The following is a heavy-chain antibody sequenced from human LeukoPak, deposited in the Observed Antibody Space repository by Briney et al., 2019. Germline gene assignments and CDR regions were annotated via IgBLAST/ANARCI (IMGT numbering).Heavy chain of an antibody. CDR1: GFTFSSYW. J-gene: IGHJ3*02. CDR3: ARHNCGGDCYWAGAFDI. D-gene: IGHD2-21*02. CDR2: IKQDGSEK. V-gene: IGHV3-7*01. Sequence: GGSLRLSCAASGFTFSSYWMSWVRQAPGKGLEWVANIKQDGSEKYYVDSVKGRFTISRDNAKNSLYLQMNSLRAGDTAVYYCARHNCGGDCYWAGAFDIWGQGTMVTVSS.